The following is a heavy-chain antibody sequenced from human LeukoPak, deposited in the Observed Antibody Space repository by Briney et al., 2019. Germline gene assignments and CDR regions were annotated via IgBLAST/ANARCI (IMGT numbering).Heavy chain of an antibody. V-gene: IGHV1-69*13. Sequence: SVKVSCKASGGTFSSYAISWVRQAPGQGLEWMGGIIPIFGTANYAQKFQGRVTITADESTSTAYMELSSLRSEDTAVYYCASIHDYGGQMPHRYWYFDLWGRGTLVTVSS. CDR2: IIPIFGTA. CDR3: ASIHDYGGQMPHRYWYFDL. D-gene: IGHD4-23*01. J-gene: IGHJ2*01. CDR1: GGTFSSYA.